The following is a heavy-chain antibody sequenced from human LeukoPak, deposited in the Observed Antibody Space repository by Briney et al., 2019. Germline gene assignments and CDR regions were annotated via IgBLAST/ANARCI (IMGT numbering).Heavy chain of an antibody. CDR2: IYYSGST. J-gene: IGHJ3*02. Sequence: SETLSLTCTISGGSISSGDYYWSWIRQPPGKGLEWIVYIYYSGSTYYNPSLKSRVTISVDTSKNQFSLKLSSVTAADTAVYYCARTRGRITMIVVVHDAFDIWGQGTMVTVSS. D-gene: IGHD3-22*01. CDR3: ARTRGRITMIVVVHDAFDI. CDR1: GGSISSGDYY. V-gene: IGHV4-30-4*01.